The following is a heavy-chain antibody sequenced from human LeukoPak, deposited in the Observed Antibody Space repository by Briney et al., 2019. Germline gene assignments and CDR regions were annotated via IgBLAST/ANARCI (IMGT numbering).Heavy chain of an antibody. CDR3: ARISYYDFWSGYS. J-gene: IGHJ4*02. V-gene: IGHV1-2*06. CDR2: INPNSGGT. D-gene: IGHD3-3*01. CDR1: GYTFTGYY. Sequence: ASVKVSCKASGYTFTGYYMHWVRQAPGQGLEWMGRINPNSGGTNYAQKFQGRVTMTRDTSISTAYMELSRLRSDDTAVYYCARISYYDFWSGYSWGQGTLVTVSS.